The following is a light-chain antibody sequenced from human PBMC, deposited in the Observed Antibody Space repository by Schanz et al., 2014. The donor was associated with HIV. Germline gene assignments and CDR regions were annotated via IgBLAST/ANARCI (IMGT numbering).Light chain of an antibody. Sequence: QSVLTQPPSLSAAPGQTVTISCSGSSSNIGNNYLSWYQQLPGTAPKLLIYDNDKRPSGIPDRFSGSKSGTSASLVISGLQSEDEADYYCSSYAGSNVAFGGGTKLTVL. CDR2: DND. CDR3: SSYAGSNVA. V-gene: IGLV1-51*01. J-gene: IGLJ2*01. CDR1: SSNIGNNY.